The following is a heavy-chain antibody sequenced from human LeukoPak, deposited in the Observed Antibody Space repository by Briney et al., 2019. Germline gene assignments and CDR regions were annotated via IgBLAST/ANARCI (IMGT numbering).Heavy chain of an antibody. CDR3: ARGGLPKPFDY. CDR2: ISSSGSII. CDR1: GFTVSTSY. J-gene: IGHJ4*02. Sequence: AGGSLRLSCAASGFTVSTSYMNWVRQAPGRGLEWVSYISSSGSIIYYADSVKGRFTISRDNAKNSLYLQMNSLRAEDTAVYYCARGGLPKPFDYWGQGTPVTVSS. V-gene: IGHV3-48*03. D-gene: IGHD1-14*01.